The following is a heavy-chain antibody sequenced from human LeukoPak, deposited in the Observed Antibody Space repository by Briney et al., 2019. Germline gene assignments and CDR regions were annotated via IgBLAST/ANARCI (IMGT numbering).Heavy chain of an antibody. CDR3: ARSDLGYCSGGSCYSHY. CDR2: MNPNSGNT. CDR1: GYTFTSYD. Sequence: GASVKVSCKASGYTFTSYDINWVRQATGQGLEWMGWMNPNSGNTGYARKFQGRVTMTRNTSISTAYMELSSLTSEDTAVYYCARSDLGYCSGGSCYSHYWGQGTLVTVSS. V-gene: IGHV1-8*01. D-gene: IGHD2-15*01. J-gene: IGHJ4*02.